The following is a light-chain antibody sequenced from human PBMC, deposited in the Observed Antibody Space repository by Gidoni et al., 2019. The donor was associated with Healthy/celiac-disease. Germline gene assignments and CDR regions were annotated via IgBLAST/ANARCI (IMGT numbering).Light chain of an antibody. Sequence: AIQLTQSPSSLSASVGDRVTITCRASQGICNALAWYQQKPGNAPKLLIYDNSSLERGVPPRCSGGGSGTDSTLPISSLQPEVLPSYSCQQFNKYPTFGQGTKVEIK. CDR3: QQFNKYPT. CDR2: DNS. V-gene: IGKV1D-13*01. J-gene: IGKJ1*01. CDR1: QGICNA.